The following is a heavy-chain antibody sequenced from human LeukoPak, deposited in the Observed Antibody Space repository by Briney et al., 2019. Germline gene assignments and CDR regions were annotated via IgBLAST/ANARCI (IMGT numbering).Heavy chain of an antibody. CDR1: GYTFTGYY. J-gene: IGHJ4*02. D-gene: IGHD3-22*01. CDR3: ARIENYDSSTKPFDY. CDR2: ISRNSGGT. V-gene: IGHV1-2*02. Sequence: GASVKVSCKASGYTFTGYYIHWVRQAPGQGLEWMGWISRNSGGTNYAQKLQGRVTLTRDTSSTTAYMELSRLRSEDTAVYYCARIENYDSSTKPFDYWGQGTLVTVSS.